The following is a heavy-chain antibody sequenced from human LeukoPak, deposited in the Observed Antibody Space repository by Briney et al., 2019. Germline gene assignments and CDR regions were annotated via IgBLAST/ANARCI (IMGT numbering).Heavy chain of an antibody. CDR3: AELGITMIGGV. Sequence: GGSLRLSCAASGFTFSSYAMSWVRQAPGKGLEWVSVISGSGGSTYYADSVKGRFTISRDNAKNSLYLQMNSLRAEDTAVYYCAELGITMIGGVWGKGTTVTISS. D-gene: IGHD3-10*02. CDR2: ISGSGGST. J-gene: IGHJ6*04. V-gene: IGHV3-23*01. CDR1: GFTFSSYA.